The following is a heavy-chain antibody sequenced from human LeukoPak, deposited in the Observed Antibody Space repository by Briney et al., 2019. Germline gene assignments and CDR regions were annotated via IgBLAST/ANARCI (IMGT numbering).Heavy chain of an antibody. CDR2: ISSSSSYI. J-gene: IGHJ6*03. Sequence: GRSLRLSCAASGFTFSSYSMNWVRQAPGKGLEWVSSISSSSSYIYYADSVKGRFTISRDNAKNSLYLQMNSLRAEDTAVYHCARVTRGYYYDSSGYYYDYYYYYMDVWGKGTTVTVSS. CDR1: GFTFSSYS. CDR3: ARVTRGYYYDSSGYYYDYYYYYMDV. V-gene: IGHV3-21*01. D-gene: IGHD3-22*01.